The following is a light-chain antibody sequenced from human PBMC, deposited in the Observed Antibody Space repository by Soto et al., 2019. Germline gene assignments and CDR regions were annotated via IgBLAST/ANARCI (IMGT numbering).Light chain of an antibody. J-gene: IGKJ4*01. V-gene: IGKV3-11*01. Sequence: IVLTQSPATLSLSLGEGATLSCRASQSIGDYVAWFQQTPGQAPRLLIYDGSNRAVGIPARFSGSASGTDSTLTISSLEPEDCAVYYCQQRSAWPLTFGGGTRVEI. CDR2: DGS. CDR1: QSIGDY. CDR3: QQRSAWPLT.